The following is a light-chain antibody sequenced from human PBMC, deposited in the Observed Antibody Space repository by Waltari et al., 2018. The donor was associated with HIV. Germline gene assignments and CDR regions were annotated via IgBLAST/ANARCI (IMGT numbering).Light chain of an antibody. CDR3: SSYTSSSTTV. CDR1: CSDVGSYSY. V-gene: IGLV2-14*01. J-gene: IGLJ2*01. CDR2: EVS. Sequence: CSDVGSYSYVSWYQQYPGKAPKLMIYEVSNRPSGVSNRFSGSKSGNTASLTISGVQPEDESDYYCSSYTSSSTTVFGGGTKLTVL.